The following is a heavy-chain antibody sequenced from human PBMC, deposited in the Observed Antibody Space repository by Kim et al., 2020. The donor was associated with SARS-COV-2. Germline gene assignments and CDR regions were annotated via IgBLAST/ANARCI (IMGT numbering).Heavy chain of an antibody. CDR1: GFSLSTSGVG. J-gene: IGHJ4*02. D-gene: IGHD6-19*01. CDR2: IYWDDDK. V-gene: IGHV2-5*02. CDR3: AHRTGAPEKDIAVAGNYDY. Sequence: SGPTLVKPTQTLTLTCTFSGFSLSTSGVGVGWIRQPPGKALEWLALIYWDDDKRYSPSLKSRLTITKDTSKNQVVLTMTNMDPVDTATYYCAHRTGAPEKDIAVAGNYDYWGQGTLVTVSS.